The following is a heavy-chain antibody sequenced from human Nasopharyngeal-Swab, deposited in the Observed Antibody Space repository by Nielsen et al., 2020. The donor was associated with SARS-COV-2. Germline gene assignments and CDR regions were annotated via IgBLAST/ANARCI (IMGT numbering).Heavy chain of an antibody. CDR2: MNPNSGNT. V-gene: IGHV1-8*01. J-gene: IGHJ6*02. D-gene: IGHD6-13*01. Sequence: ASVKVSCKASGYTFTSYDINWVRQATGQGLEWMGWMNPNSGNTGYAQKFQGRVTMTRNTSISTAYMELSSLRSEDTVVYYCARAGIAAAGFGMDVWGQGTTVTVSS. CDR1: GYTFTSYD. CDR3: ARAGIAAAGFGMDV.